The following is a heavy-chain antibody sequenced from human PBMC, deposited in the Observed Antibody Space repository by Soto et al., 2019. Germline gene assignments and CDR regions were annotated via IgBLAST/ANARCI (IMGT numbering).Heavy chain of an antibody. CDR2: IYYSGST. J-gene: IGHJ3*01. D-gene: IGHD6-6*01. CDR1: GGSIGGYY. CDR3: ARVGQSIAARRAFDV. Sequence: SETLSLACSVSGGSIGGYYWSWIRQSPEKGLEWIGNIYYSGSTLYSPSLKSRVIISLDTSKNEFSLKMTSVTPADTAVYYCARVGQSIAARRAFDVWGQGTMVTVSS. V-gene: IGHV4-59*01.